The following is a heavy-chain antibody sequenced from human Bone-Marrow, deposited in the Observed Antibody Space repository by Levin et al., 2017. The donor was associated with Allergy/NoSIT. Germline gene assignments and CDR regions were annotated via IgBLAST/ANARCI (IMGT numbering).Heavy chain of an antibody. CDR3: SRDTFGQKDY. Sequence: PGGSLRLSCAASGFSVTAYWMHWVRQAPGKGLVWVSRINEDGTITNYADSVKGRFSISRDYAKNTLHLEMNSLRPEDTAVYYCSRDTFGQKDYWGQGTLVTVSS. J-gene: IGHJ4*02. D-gene: IGHD3-16*01. CDR2: INEDGTIT. V-gene: IGHV3-74*01. CDR1: GFSVTAYW.